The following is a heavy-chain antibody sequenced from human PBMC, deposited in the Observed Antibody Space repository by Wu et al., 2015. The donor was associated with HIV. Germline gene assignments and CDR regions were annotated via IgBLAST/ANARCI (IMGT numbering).Heavy chain of an antibody. D-gene: IGHD2-21*02. Sequence: QVQLVQSGAEVKKPGASVKVSCKASGYTFTDYYLHWVRQAPGQGLEWMGWINPNSGDTNYAQKFQGRVTMTRDTSISTAYMELSRLRSDDTAVYYCARRKVTSPWLYYYGMDVWGQGTTVTVSS. CDR3: ARRKVTSPWLYYYGMDV. CDR1: GYTFTDYY. V-gene: IGHV1-2*02. CDR2: INPNSGDT. J-gene: IGHJ6*02.